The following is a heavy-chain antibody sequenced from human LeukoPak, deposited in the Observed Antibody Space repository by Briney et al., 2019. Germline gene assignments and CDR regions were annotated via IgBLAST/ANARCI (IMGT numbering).Heavy chain of an antibody. V-gene: IGHV4-39*07. Sequence: SETLSLTCIVSGGSISSSSYYWGWIRQPPGKGLEWIGSIFYSGNTYYNPPLQSRVTISVDTSKNQFSLKLSSVTAADTAVYYCAGATAYYYGSGRSFDYWGQGTLVTVSS. CDR1: GGSISSSSYY. CDR3: AGATAYYYGSGRSFDY. D-gene: IGHD3-10*01. CDR2: IFYSGNT. J-gene: IGHJ4*02.